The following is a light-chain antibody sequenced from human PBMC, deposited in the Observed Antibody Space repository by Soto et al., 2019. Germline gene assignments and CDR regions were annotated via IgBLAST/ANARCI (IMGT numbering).Light chain of an antibody. CDR1: QSVSSNY. Sequence: EIVLTQSPGTLSLSPGEGATLSCRASQSVSSNYFAWYQQKPGQSPRLLIYGTSRRATGIPDRFSGSGSGPDFTLTISRLEPEDVAMYFCQQPSGSSLTFGGGSRVEIK. J-gene: IGKJ4*01. CDR3: QQPSGSSLT. V-gene: IGKV3-20*01. CDR2: GTS.